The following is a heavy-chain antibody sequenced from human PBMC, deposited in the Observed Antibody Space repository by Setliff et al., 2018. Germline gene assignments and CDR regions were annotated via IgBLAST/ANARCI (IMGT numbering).Heavy chain of an antibody. CDR3: ARLYSGWCNY. J-gene: IGHJ4*02. D-gene: IGHD6-19*01. Sequence: PSETLSLTCTVSGGSISSSSYYWGWIRQPPGKGLEWIGGIYYSGSTYYNPSLKSRVTISVDTSKNQFSLKLSPVTAADTAVYYCARLYSGWCNYWGQGTLVTVSS. CDR1: GGSISSSSYY. CDR2: IYYSGST. V-gene: IGHV4-39*01.